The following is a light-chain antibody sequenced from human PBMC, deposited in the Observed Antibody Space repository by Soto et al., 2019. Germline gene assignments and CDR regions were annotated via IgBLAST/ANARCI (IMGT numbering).Light chain of an antibody. CDR1: RSNIGAGYH. J-gene: IGLJ3*02. CDR2: GNS. V-gene: IGLV1-40*01. CDR3: QSYDSSLSGSV. Sequence: QSVLTQPPSVSGAPGQRVTISCTGSRSNIGAGYHVHWYQQLPGTAPKLLIYGNSNRPSGVPDRFSGSKSGTSASLAITGLQAEDEADYYCQSYDSSLSGSVFSGGTKLTVL.